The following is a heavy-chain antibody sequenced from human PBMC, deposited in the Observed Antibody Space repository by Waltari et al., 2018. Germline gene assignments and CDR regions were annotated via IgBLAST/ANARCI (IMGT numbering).Heavy chain of an antibody. CDR1: GVISSSYA. Sequence: QVQLVQSGAEVKMPGSSVTVPCKASGVISSSYAISCVRHAPRQGLEWMGGIIPIFGTANYAQKFQGRVTITADESTSTAYMELSSLRSEDTAVYYCARPLGGATRSFGYWGQGTLVTVSS. V-gene: IGHV1-69*12. J-gene: IGHJ4*02. CDR3: ARPLGGATRSFGY. D-gene: IGHD1-26*01. CDR2: IIPIFGTA.